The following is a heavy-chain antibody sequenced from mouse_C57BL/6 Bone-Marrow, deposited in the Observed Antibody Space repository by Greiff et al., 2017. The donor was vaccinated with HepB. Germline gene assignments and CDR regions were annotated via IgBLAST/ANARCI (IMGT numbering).Heavy chain of an antibody. CDR3: ARSVVARYYYAMDY. V-gene: IGHV1-80*01. CDR1: GYAFSSYW. D-gene: IGHD1-1*01. Sequence: QVHVKQSGAELVKPGASVKISCKASGYAFSSYWMNWVKQRPGKGLEWIGQIYPGDGDTNYNGKFKGKATLTADKSSSTAYMQRSSLTSEDSAVYFCARSVVARYYYAMDYWGQGTSVTVSS. CDR2: IYPGDGDT. J-gene: IGHJ4*01.